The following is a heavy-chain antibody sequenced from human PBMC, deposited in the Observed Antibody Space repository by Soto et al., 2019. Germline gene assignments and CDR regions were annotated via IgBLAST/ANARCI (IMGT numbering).Heavy chain of an antibody. D-gene: IGHD6-19*01. CDR2: MYPGDSDT. J-gene: IGHJ3*02. Sequence: GESLKISCQTSGYTFTIHWIACVRQVPGKGLEWMAMMYPGDSDTRYSPSLQGQVTMSADKSIATAFLQWSSLKASDTAMYYCARSVDSSKDAFEIWGQGTEFTVSS. V-gene: IGHV5-51*01. CDR1: GYTFTIHW. CDR3: ARSVDSSKDAFEI.